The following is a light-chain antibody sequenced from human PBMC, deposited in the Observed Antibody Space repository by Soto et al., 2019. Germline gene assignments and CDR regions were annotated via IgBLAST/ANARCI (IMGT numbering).Light chain of an antibody. CDR2: GAS. J-gene: IGKJ4*01. CDR1: QSVSSSY. CDR3: QQYGSSPLT. Sequence: EIVLTQSPGTLALSPGERATLSCRASQSVSSSYLAWYQQKPGQAPRLLIYGASGRATGIPDRFSGSGSGTDFTLTISRLEPVDFAVYYCQQYGSSPLTFGGGTQVEIK. V-gene: IGKV3-20*01.